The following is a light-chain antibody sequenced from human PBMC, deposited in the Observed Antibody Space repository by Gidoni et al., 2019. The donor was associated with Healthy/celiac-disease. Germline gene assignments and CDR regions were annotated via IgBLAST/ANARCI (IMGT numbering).Light chain of an antibody. CDR2: DAS. CDR3: QQYYSYPLT. J-gene: IGKJ4*01. V-gene: IGKV1-8*01. CDR1: QGISSY. Sequence: ITCRARQGISSYLAWYQQKPGQAPKLLIYDASTFQSGVPSRFSGSGSGTDFTLTISCLQSEDFATYYCQQYYSYPLTFGGGTKVEIK.